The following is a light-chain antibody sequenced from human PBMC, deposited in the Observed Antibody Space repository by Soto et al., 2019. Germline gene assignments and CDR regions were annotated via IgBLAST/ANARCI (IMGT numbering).Light chain of an antibody. CDR1: QSISSY. CDR3: QQSYSTPMFT. CDR2: DAS. Sequence: DIQMTQSPSSLSASVGYRVTITCRASQSISSYLNWDQQKPGKAPKLLIYDASSLQSGVPSRFSGSGSGTDFTLTISSMQPEEFATYYCQQSYSTPMFTFGPGTKVDIK. J-gene: IGKJ3*01. V-gene: IGKV1-39*01.